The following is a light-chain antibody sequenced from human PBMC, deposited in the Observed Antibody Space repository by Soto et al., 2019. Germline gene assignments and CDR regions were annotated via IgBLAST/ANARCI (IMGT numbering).Light chain of an antibody. J-gene: IGKJ1*01. V-gene: IGKV3-20*01. Sequence: EIVLTQSPGTLSLSPGERATLSCRASQSITASYLAWYQQKPGRTPRLLIHDISRRATGTPDRFSGSGSGTDFTRTISRLEPEDFAVYYCQQYGDSPWAFGQGTKVEV. CDR3: QQYGDSPWA. CDR1: QSITASY. CDR2: DIS.